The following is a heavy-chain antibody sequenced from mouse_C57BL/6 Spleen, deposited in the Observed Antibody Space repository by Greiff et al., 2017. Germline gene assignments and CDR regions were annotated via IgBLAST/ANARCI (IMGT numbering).Heavy chain of an antibody. J-gene: IGHJ4*01. CDR1: GYSFTDYN. CDR2: INPNYGTT. CDR3: ARCDTTVVATLCYAMDY. V-gene: IGHV1-39*01. D-gene: IGHD1-1*01. Sequence: VQLQQSGPELVKPGASVKISCKASGYSFTDYNMNWVKQSNGKSLEWIGVINPNYGTTSYNQKFKGKATLTVDPSSSTAYMQLNSLTSEDSAVYDFARCDTTVVATLCYAMDYWGQGTSVTVSS.